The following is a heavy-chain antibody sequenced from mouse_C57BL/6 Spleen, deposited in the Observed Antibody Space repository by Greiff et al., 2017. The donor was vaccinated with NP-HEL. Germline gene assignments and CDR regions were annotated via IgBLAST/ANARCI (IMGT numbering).Heavy chain of an antibody. J-gene: IGHJ3*01. CDR3: ARRDDAWFAY. Sequence: EVKLQQSGPELVKPGASVKISCKASGYTFTDYYMNWVKQSHGKSLEWIGDINPNNGGTSYNQKFKGKATLTVDKSSSTAYMELRSLTSEDSAVYYCARRDDAWFAYWGQGTLVTVSA. CDR1: GYTFTDYY. V-gene: IGHV1-26*01. CDR2: INPNNGGT.